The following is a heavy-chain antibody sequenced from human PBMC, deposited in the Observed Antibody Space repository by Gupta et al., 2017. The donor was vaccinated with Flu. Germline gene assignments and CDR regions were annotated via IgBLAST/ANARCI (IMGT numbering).Heavy chain of an antibody. CDR2: NRNKAKRHTT. V-gene: IGHV3-72*01. Sequence: EVQLVESGGGLVQPGGSLRLSCAASGFTFSDHYMDWVRQAPGKGPEWVGRNRNKAKRHTTEYAASVQDRVIISRDDSRKSMYLQMNSLRREDTAVYYCVSAVTIETDQVDEWGQGTPVTVSS. J-gene: IGHJ4*02. D-gene: IGHD3-3*01. CDR1: GFTFSDHY. CDR3: VSAVTIETDQVDE.